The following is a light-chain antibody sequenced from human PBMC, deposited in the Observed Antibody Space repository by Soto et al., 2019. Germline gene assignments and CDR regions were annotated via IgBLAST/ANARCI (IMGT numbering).Light chain of an antibody. V-gene: IGKV3-15*01. CDR2: GAS. CDR1: QSVGSN. CDR3: QQYNNWPRT. J-gene: IGKJ1*01. Sequence: EVVMTQSPATLSVSRGETATLSCRASQSVGSNLAWYQQKPGQAPRLLIYGASTRATGIPARFSGSGSGTEFTLTISSLQSEDFAVYYCQQYNNWPRTFGQGTKVDIK.